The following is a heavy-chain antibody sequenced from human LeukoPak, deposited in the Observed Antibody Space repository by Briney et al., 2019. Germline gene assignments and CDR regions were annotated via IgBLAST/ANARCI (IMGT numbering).Heavy chain of an antibody. D-gene: IGHD7-27*01. V-gene: IGHV3-23*01. J-gene: IGHJ4*02. CDR3: ARDPNWGLLFDY. CDR2: ISGSGGST. CDR1: GFTFRSYA. Sequence: QPGGSLRLSCAASGFTFRSYAMSWVRQAPGKGLEWVSAISGSGGSTYDADSVKGRFTISRDNSKNTLYLQMNSLRAEDTAVYYCARDPNWGLLFDYWGQGTLVTVSS.